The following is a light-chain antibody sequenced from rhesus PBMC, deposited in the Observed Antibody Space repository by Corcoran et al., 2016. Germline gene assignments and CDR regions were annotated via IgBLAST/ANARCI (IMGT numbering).Light chain of an antibody. CDR3: LQHSNWPS. J-gene: IGKJ2*01. CDR1: QSVSSS. Sequence: EIVMTQSPATLSLSPGERATLSCRASQSVSSSLAWYQQKPGQAPRLLIYGASSRATGIPDRFSGSGSGTDFTLTISRLVPEDVAVYYCLQHSNWPSFGQGTKVEIK. CDR2: GAS. V-gene: IGKV3-24*01.